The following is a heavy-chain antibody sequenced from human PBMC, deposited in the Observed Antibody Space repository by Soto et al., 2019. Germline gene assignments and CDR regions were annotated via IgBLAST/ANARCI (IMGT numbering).Heavy chain of an antibody. CDR2: ISGSGGST. CDR1: GFTFSNYA. CDR3: AKDQGSSWYEIDY. J-gene: IGHJ4*02. Sequence: GGSLRLSCAASGFTFSNYAVTWVRQAPGKGLEWVSTISGSGGSTYYADSVKGRFTISRDDSKNTLYLQMNSLRAEDTAVYYCAKDQGSSWYEIDYWGQGTLVTVSS. D-gene: IGHD6-13*01. V-gene: IGHV3-23*01.